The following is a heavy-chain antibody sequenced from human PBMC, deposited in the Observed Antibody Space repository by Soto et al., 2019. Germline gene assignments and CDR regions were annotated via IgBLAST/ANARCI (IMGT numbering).Heavy chain of an antibody. Sequence: CMSLSGAACRITFNSFGMRWGRQDPDRGLGLVSFIWYDGSKKSYGDSVKGRFTISRDNSRNTVSVQMNRLRADETHVYYCARDASYYSLWSGYYPSRNGMDVWGQGTTVTVSS. CDR1: RITFNSFG. D-gene: IGHD3-3*01. CDR3: ARDASYYSLWSGYYPSRNGMDV. J-gene: IGHJ6*01. CDR2: IWYDGSKK. V-gene: IGHV3-33*01.